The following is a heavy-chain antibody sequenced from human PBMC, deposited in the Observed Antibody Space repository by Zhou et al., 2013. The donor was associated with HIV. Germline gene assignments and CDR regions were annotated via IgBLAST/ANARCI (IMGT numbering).Heavy chain of an antibody. J-gene: IGHJ4*02. CDR1: GDTISGYG. D-gene: IGHD2-15*01. CDR2: LIPAFGRP. Sequence: QVQLVQSGAEVKKPGSSVKVSCRASGDTISGYGVNWVRQAPGQGLEWMGGLIPAFGRPNYSQNFQGRVTVTADESTKTVFMELNSLRADDTAVYYCARGALRDFVVIQGYFDYWGQGTLVTVSS. CDR3: ARGALRDFVVIQGYFDY. V-gene: IGHV1-69*12.